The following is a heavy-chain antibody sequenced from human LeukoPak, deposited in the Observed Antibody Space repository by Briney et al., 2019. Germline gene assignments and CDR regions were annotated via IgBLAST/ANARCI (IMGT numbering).Heavy chain of an antibody. Sequence: GGSLRLSCAASGFTFSSYAMSWVRQAPGKGLEWVSAISCSGGRTYYADSVKGRFTISRDNSKNTLYLQMNSLRAEDTAVYYCAKDLGIAQQQLVRGDYSDYWGQGTLVTVSS. D-gene: IGHD6-13*01. V-gene: IGHV3-23*01. J-gene: IGHJ4*02. CDR1: GFTFSSYA. CDR3: AKDLGIAQQQLVRGDYSDY. CDR2: ISCSGGRT.